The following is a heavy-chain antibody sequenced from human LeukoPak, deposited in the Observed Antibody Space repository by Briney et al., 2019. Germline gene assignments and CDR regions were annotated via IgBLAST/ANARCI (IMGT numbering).Heavy chain of an antibody. V-gene: IGHV3-64D*09. CDR3: SRIFYHGSTGYYPDH. CDR2: ISDSGGST. Sequence: PGGSLRLSCSASGFPFSSYAMHWVRQAPGKGLEYVSAISDSGGSTYYADSVKGRFTISRDNSKNTLYLQMSSLRAEDTAVYYCSRIFYHGSTGYYPDHWGQGTLVTVSS. D-gene: IGHD3-9*01. CDR1: GFPFSSYA. J-gene: IGHJ4*02.